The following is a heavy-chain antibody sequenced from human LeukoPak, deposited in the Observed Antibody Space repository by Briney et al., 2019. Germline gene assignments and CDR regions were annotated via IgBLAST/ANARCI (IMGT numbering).Heavy chain of an antibody. CDR3: ARGPGYCSSTSCYAFDY. Sequence: SETLSLTCTVSGVSISSYYWSWLRQPAGKGLEWFGRIYTSGSTNYNPSLKSRVTMSVDTYKNQFSLKLSSVTAADTAVYYCARGPGYCSSTSCYAFDYWGQGTLVTVSS. CDR1: GVSISSYY. D-gene: IGHD2-2*01. J-gene: IGHJ4*02. CDR2: IYTSGST. V-gene: IGHV4-4*07.